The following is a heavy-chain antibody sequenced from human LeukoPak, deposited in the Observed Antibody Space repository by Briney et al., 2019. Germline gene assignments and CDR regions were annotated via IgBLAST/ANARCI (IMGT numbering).Heavy chain of an antibody. J-gene: IGHJ4*02. CDR3: AKGGPQLYYDSSGYYFLDY. D-gene: IGHD3-22*01. V-gene: IGHV3-23*01. CDR2: LSGSGGGT. CDR1: GFTFRTYA. Sequence: PGGSLRLSCAASGFTFRTYAMSWVRQAPGKGLEWVSALSGSGGGTYHAGSVKGRFTMSRDNSKNTLYLQMNSLRAEDTAVYYCAKGGPQLYYDSSGYYFLDYWGQGTLVTVSS.